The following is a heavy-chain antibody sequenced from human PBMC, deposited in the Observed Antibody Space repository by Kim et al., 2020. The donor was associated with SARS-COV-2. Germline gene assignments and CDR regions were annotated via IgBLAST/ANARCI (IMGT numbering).Heavy chain of an antibody. CDR3: AKDMIWETLSLYFFDY. J-gene: IGHJ4*02. Sequence: GGSLRLSCEASGFIFSGYGMHWLRQAPGKGLEWVSVLSSDGSNKYYADSVKGRFTISRDNSKSTVYLQMNSLRPEDTAVYYCAKDMIWETLSLYFFDYWGQGTVLTVSS. CDR1: GFIFSGYG. D-gene: IGHD3-16*01. CDR2: LSSDGSNK. V-gene: IGHV3-30*18.